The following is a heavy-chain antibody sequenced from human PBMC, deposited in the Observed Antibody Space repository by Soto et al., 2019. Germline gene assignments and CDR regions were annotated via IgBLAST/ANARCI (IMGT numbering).Heavy chain of an antibody. D-gene: IGHD3-3*01. Sequence: ASVKVSCKASGYTFTSYYMHWVRQAPGQGLEWMGIINPSGGSTSYAQKFQGRVTMTRDTSTSTVYMELSSLRSEDTAVYYCARDGYDLWSGSHWFDTWGHGTLATVSS. CDR2: INPSGGST. J-gene: IGHJ5*01. CDR3: ARDGYDLWSGSHWFDT. V-gene: IGHV1-46*01. CDR1: GYTFTSYY.